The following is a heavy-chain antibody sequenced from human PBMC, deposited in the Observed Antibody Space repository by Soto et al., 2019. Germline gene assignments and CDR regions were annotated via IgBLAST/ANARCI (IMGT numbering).Heavy chain of an antibody. V-gene: IGHV3-11*01. J-gene: IGHJ3*02. D-gene: IGHD6-19*01. CDR2: LSRSGNTI. CDR3: ARSSGRYEADAFDM. CDR1: GFTFGDYE. Sequence: QVQLVESGGGLVQPGGSLRLSCAASGFTFGDYEMSWIRQAAGKGPEWVSSLSRSGNTIYYADSVKGRFSISRDNAENSLYLQMEGLRVEDRATYLCARSSGRYEADAFDMWGQGTMVNVSA.